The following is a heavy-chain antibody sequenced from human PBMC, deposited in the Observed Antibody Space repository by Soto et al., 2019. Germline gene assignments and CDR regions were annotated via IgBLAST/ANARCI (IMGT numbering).Heavy chain of an antibody. CDR1: GYTFTSYA. Sequence: ASVKVSCTASGYTFTSYAMHWVRQAPGQRLEWMGWINAGNGNTKYSQKFQGRVTITRDTSASTAYMELSSLRSEDTAVYYCARADGAGFVGPWGQGTLVTVSS. CDR3: ARADGAGFVGP. V-gene: IGHV1-3*01. CDR2: INAGNGNT. D-gene: IGHD1-26*01. J-gene: IGHJ5*02.